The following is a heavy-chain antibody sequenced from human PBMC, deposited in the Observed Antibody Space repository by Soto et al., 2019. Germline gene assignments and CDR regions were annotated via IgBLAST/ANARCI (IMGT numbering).Heavy chain of an antibody. V-gene: IGHV4-61*01. CDR1: GGSVSSGSYY. D-gene: IGHD3-22*01. J-gene: IGHJ3*02. CDR3: AREENYYDSSGPTPAFDI. CDR2: IYYSGST. Sequence: QVQLQESGPGLVKPSETLSLTCTVSGGSVSSGSYYWGWIRQPPGQGLEWIGYIYYSGSTNYNPHHKSRVTISVDTSKNQFSLKLSSVTAADTAVYYCAREENYYDSSGPTPAFDIWGQGTMVTVSS.